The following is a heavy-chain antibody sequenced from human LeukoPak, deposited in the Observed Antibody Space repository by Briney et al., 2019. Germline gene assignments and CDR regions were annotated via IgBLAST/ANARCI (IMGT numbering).Heavy chain of an antibody. D-gene: IGHD3-22*01. CDR1: GASVSSGSYY. CDR2: IYYSGST. V-gene: IGHV4-61*03. CDR3: ASEYYYDSSGYK. J-gene: IGHJ4*02. Sequence: SSETLSLTCNVSGASVSSGSYYWSWIRQPPGKELEWIGYIYYSGSTSYNPSLKSRVTISVDTSKNHFSLKLSSVTAADTAVYYCASEYYYDSSGYKWGQGTLVTVSS.